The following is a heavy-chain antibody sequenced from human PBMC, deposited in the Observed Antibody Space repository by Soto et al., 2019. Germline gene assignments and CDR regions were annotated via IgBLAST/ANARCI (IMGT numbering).Heavy chain of an antibody. CDR1: GGTFSSYA. Sequence: GASVKVSCKASGGTFSSYAISWVRQAPGQGLEWMGGTIPIFGTANYAQKFQGRVTITADKSTSTAYMELSSLRSEDTAVYYCAREVVELTHYYYGMDVWGQGTTVTVSS. V-gene: IGHV1-69*06. CDR3: AREVVELTHYYYGMDV. J-gene: IGHJ6*02. CDR2: TIPIFGTA. D-gene: IGHD1-7*01.